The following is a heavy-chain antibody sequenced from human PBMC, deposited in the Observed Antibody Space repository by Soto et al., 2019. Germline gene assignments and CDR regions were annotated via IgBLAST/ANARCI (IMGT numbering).Heavy chain of an antibody. CDR3: ARAPTNDYGDYVYYYYGMDV. Sequence: HSQTLSLTCAISGDSVSSNSAAWNWIRQSPSRGLEWLGRTYYRSKWYNDYAVSVKSRITINPDTSKNQFSLQLNSVTPKDTAMYYCARAPTNDYGDYVYYYYGMDVWGQGTTVTVSS. J-gene: IGHJ6*02. V-gene: IGHV6-1*01. CDR2: TYYRSKWYN. CDR1: GDSVSSNSAA. D-gene: IGHD4-17*01.